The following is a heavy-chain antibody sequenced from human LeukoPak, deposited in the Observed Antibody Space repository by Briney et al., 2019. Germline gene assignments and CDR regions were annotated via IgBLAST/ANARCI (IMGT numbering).Heavy chain of an antibody. D-gene: IGHD5-18*01. CDR2: ITGSGATT. Sequence: GGSLRLSCAASGFTFSSYAMSWVRQAPGRGLEWVSSITGSGATTYYADSVKGRFTVSRDNSKNTLYLQMNSPRAEDTAVYHCARGATSEDTAIVTGYWGQGTLVTVSS. CDR1: GFTFSSYA. CDR3: ARGATSEDTAIVTGY. V-gene: IGHV3-23*01. J-gene: IGHJ4*02.